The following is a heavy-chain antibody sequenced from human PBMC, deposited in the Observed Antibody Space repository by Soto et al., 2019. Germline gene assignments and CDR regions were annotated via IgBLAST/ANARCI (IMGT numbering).Heavy chain of an antibody. CDR3: ARRFGIAAADAFDY. Sequence: QLQLQESGPGLVKPSETLSLTCTVSGGSISSSSYYWGWIRQPPGKGLEWIGSIYYSGSTYYNPSLKSRVTISVDTSKNQFSLKLSSVTAADTAVYYCARRFGIAAADAFDYWGQGTLVTVSS. CDR1: GGSISSSSYY. D-gene: IGHD6-13*01. J-gene: IGHJ4*02. CDR2: IYYSGST. V-gene: IGHV4-39*01.